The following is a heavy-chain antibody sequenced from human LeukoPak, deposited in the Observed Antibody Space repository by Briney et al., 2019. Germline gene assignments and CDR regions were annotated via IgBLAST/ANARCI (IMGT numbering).Heavy chain of an antibody. J-gene: IGHJ4*02. V-gene: IGHV3-74*01. D-gene: IGHD3-16*01. CDR3: ASDLYLGY. CDR2: INSDGSTT. Sequence: GGSLRLSCSASGFTLSRYAMHWVRQAPGNGLVWVSRINSDGSTTNYADSVRGRFTISRDTAKNTLYLQMNSLRVEDTAVYYCASDLYLGYGGPGTLVTVSS. CDR1: GFTLSRYA.